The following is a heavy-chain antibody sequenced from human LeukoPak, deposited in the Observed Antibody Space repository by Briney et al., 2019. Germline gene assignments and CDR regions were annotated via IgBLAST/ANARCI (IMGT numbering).Heavy chain of an antibody. CDR3: ARAMVRGVPSPFDY. J-gene: IGHJ4*02. D-gene: IGHD3-10*01. Sequence: PSGTLSLTCAVSGGSISSSNWWSWVRQPPGKGLEWIGEIYHSGSTNYDPSLKSRVTISVDKSKNQFSLKLSSVTAADTAVYYRARAMVRGVPSPFDYWGQGTLVTVSS. CDR2: IYHSGST. V-gene: IGHV4-4*02. CDR1: GGSISSSNW.